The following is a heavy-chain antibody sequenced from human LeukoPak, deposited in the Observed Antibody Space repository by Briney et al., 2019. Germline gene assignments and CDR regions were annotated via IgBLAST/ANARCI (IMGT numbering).Heavy chain of an antibody. Sequence: GGSLRLSXAASGFTFSSYAMSWVRQAPGKGLEWVSAISGSGGSTYYADSVKGRFTISRDNSKNTLYLQMNSLRAEDTAVYYCAILPRGIGGFDYWGQGTLVTVSS. CDR3: AILPRGIGGFDY. D-gene: IGHD3-10*01. J-gene: IGHJ4*02. V-gene: IGHV3-23*01. CDR2: ISGSGGST. CDR1: GFTFSSYA.